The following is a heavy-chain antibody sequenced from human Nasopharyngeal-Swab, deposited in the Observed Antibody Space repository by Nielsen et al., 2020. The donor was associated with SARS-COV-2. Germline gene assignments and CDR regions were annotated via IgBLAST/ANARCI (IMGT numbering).Heavy chain of an antibody. CDR3: ARKDYDILTGHPFFDY. CDR1: GFTFSSYS. D-gene: IGHD3-9*01. J-gene: IGHJ4*02. CDR2: ISSSSSTI. Sequence: GGSLRLSCAASGFTFSSYSMNWVRQAPGKGLEWVSYISSSSSTIYYADSVKGQFTISRDNAKNSLYLQMNSLRAEDTAVHYCARKDYDILTGHPFFDYWGQGTLVTVSS. V-gene: IGHV3-48*01.